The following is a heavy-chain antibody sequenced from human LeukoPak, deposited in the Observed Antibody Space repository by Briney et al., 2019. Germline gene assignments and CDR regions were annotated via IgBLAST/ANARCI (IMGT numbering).Heavy chain of an antibody. CDR3: AKGDRDGYNYPWLPNPLIDY. CDR2: ISGSGGST. CDR1: GLTFSSYA. V-gene: IGHV3-23*01. Sequence: PGGSLRLSCAASGLTFSSYAMSWVRQAPGKGLEWVSAISGSGGSTYYADSVKGRFTISRDNSKNTLYLQMNSLRAEDTAVYYCAKGDRDGYNYPWLPNPLIDYWGQGTLVTVSS. D-gene: IGHD5-24*01. J-gene: IGHJ4*02.